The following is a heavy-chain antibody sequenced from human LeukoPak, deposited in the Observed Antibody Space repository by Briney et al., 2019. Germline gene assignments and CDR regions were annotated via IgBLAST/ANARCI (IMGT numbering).Heavy chain of an antibody. CDR2: ISYDGSNK. J-gene: IGHJ5*02. V-gene: IGHV3-30*03. CDR3: ARKRGYSYGDNWFDP. CDR1: GFTFSSYG. D-gene: IGHD5-18*01. Sequence: PGGSLRLSCAASGFTFSSYGMHWVRQAPGKGLEWVAVISYDGSNKYYADSVKGRFTISRDNSKNTLYLQMNSLRAEDTAVYYCARKRGYSYGDNWFDPWGQGTLVTVSS.